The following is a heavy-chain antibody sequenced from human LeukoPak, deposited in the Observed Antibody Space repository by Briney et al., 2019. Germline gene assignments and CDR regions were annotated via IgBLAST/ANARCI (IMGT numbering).Heavy chain of an antibody. CDR2: ISAYNGNT. J-gene: IGHJ3*02. CDR1: GYTFTSYG. Sequence: GASVKVSCKASGYTFTSYGISWVLQAPGQGLEWMGWISAYNGNTNYAQKLQGRVTMTTDTSTSTAYMELRSLRSDDTAVYYCARDKGDIVVVVAATHGAFDIWGQGTMVTVSS. V-gene: IGHV1-18*01. CDR3: ARDKGDIVVVVAATHGAFDI. D-gene: IGHD2-15*01.